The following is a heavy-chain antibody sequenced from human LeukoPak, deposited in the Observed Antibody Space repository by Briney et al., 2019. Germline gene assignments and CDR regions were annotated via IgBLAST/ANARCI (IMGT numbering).Heavy chain of an antibody. CDR2: ISGSGGST. CDR1: GFTFSSYG. Sequence: GGSLRLSCAASGFTFSSYGMSWVRQAPGKGLERVSAISGSGGSTYYADSVKGRFTISRDNSKNTLYLQMNSLRAEDTAVYYCAKDYLAMVRGVTSTQFDPWGQGTLVTVSS. J-gene: IGHJ5*02. D-gene: IGHD3-10*01. V-gene: IGHV3-23*01. CDR3: AKDYLAMVRGVTSTQFDP.